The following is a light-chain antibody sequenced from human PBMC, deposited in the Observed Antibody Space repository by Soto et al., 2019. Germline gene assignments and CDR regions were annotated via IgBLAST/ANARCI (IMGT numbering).Light chain of an antibody. J-gene: IGLJ3*02. Sequence: QAVVTQEPSFSVSRGTTVTLTRGLNYGSVSTNYFATWYQQTPGQPPRTLIYNTNTRSSGVPDRFSGSILGNKAALTITGAQADDESDYYCVLYMGNGIWVFGGGTKLTVL. CDR1: YGSVSTNYF. CDR2: NTN. CDR3: VLYMGNGIWV. V-gene: IGLV8-61*01.